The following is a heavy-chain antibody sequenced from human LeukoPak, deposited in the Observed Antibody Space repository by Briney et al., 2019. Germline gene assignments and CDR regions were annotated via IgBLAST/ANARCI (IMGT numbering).Heavy chain of an antibody. D-gene: IGHD3-9*01. CDR1: GYTFTSYG. V-gene: IGHV1-18*01. Sequence: ASVKVSCKASGYTFTSYGISWVRQAPGQGLEWMGWISAYNGNTNYAQKLQGRVTMTTDTSTSTAYMELRSLRSEDTAVYYCARLDRYYDIFWFDPWGQGTLVTVSS. CDR3: ARLDRYYDIFWFDP. J-gene: IGHJ5*02. CDR2: ISAYNGNT.